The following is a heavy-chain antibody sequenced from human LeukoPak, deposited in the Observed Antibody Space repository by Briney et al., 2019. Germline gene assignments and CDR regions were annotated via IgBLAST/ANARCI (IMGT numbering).Heavy chain of an antibody. J-gene: IGHJ6*03. Sequence: ASVKVSCKASGYTFTSYDINWVRQAPGQGLEWIGWMNPNSGNTGYAQKFQGRVTMTRSTSLSTAYMELSSLRSEDTAVYYCARSPRYCSSTSCYSPPATPYYYYMDVWGKGTTVTVSS. CDR2: MNPNSGNT. CDR3: ARSPRYCSSTSCYSPPATPYYYYMDV. CDR1: GYTFTSYD. D-gene: IGHD2-2*01. V-gene: IGHV1-8*01.